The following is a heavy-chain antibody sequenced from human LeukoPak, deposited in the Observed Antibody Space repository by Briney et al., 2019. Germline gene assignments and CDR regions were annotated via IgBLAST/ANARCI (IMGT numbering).Heavy chain of an antibody. J-gene: IGHJ4*02. CDR2: IIPILGIA. CDR1: GGTFSSYA. V-gene: IGHV1-69*04. D-gene: IGHD3-22*01. Sequence: ASVKVSCKASGGTFSSYAISWVRQAPGQGLEWMGRIIPILGIANYAQKFQGGVTITADKSTSTAYMELSSLRSEDTAVYYCARELTDYYDSSGYDYWGQGTLVTVSS. CDR3: ARELTDYYDSSGYDY.